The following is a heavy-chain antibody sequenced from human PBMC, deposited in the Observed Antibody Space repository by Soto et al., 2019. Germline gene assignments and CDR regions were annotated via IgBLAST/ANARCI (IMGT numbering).Heavy chain of an antibody. Sequence: GGSLRLSCAASGFTFSSYGMHWVRQAPGKGLEWVAVISYDGSNKYYADSVKGRFTISRDNSKNTLYLQMNSLRAEDTAVYYCAKDKLPTAAAALNWFDPWGRGTLVTVSS. V-gene: IGHV3-30*18. CDR2: ISYDGSNK. D-gene: IGHD6-13*01. CDR3: AKDKLPTAAAALNWFDP. CDR1: GFTFSSYG. J-gene: IGHJ5*02.